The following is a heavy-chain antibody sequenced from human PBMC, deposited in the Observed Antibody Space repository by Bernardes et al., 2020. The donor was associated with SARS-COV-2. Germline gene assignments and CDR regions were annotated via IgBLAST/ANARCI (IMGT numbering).Heavy chain of an antibody. CDR3: AVNTGNFYYGVDV. CDR2: ITAYNLNT. D-gene: IGHD3-10*01. CDR1: GSDFNNYGFTSYG. Sequence: ASVKVSCKTSGSDFNNYGFTSYGFSWVRQAPGQGHEWMGWITAYNLNTDYAQNFRGRVTMTADTSTSTVYMELRSLRSDDTAMYYCAVNTGNFYYGVDVWGQGTTVTVSS. J-gene: IGHJ6*02. V-gene: IGHV1-18*04.